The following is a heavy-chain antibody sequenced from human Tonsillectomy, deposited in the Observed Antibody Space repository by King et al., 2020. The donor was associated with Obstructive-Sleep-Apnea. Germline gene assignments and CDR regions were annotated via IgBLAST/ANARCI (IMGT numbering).Heavy chain of an antibody. D-gene: IGHD2-2*01. CDR3: ARAPPAAKYYYYGMDV. J-gene: IGHJ6*02. Sequence: VQLVESGGGLVKPGGSLRLSCAASGFTFSSYSMNWVRQAPGKGLEWVSSISSSSSYIYYADSVKGRFTISRDNAKNSLYLQMNSLRAEDTAVYYCARAPPAAKYYYYGMDVWGQGTTVTVSS. CDR2: ISSSSSYI. CDR1: GFTFSSYS. V-gene: IGHV3-21*01.